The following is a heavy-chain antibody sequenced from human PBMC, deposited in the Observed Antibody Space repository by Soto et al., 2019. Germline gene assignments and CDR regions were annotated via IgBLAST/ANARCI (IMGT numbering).Heavy chain of an antibody. Sequence: SETLSLTCTVSGGSISSYYWSWIRQPPGKGLEWIGYIYYSGSTNYNPSLKSRVTISVDTSKNQFSLKLSSVTAADTAVYYCARDLGGINDYWGQGTLVTVSS. J-gene: IGHJ4*02. CDR2: IYYSGST. CDR1: GGSISSYY. CDR3: ARDLGGINDY. V-gene: IGHV4-59*01.